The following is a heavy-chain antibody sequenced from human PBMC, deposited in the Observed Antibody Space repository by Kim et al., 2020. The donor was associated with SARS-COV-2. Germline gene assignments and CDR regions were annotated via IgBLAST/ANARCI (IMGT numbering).Heavy chain of an antibody. CDR1: GGSFSGYY. CDR3: ARGEGVVVVPAARNTHFDY. CDR2: INHSGST. D-gene: IGHD2-2*01. V-gene: IGHV4-34*01. J-gene: IGHJ4*02. Sequence: SETLSLTCAAYGGSFSGYYWSWIRQLPGKGLEWIGEINHSGSTNYNPSLKSRVNISVDTSKNLFSLKLSSVTAADTAVYYCARGEGVVVVPAARNTHFDYWGQGTLVTVSS.